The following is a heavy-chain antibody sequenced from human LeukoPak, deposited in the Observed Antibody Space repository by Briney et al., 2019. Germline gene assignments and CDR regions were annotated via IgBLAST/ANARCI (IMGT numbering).Heavy chain of an antibody. Sequence: SSGTLSLTCAVSGVSISSSNWWSWFRQPPGKGLEWIGQIYHSGRTNDNPSLKSRVTLSVDKSNNQFALRLTSVTAADTAVYYCARGVSSSWYYFDYWGQGTLVTVSS. J-gene: IGHJ4*02. V-gene: IGHV4-4*02. CDR1: GVSISSSNW. D-gene: IGHD6-13*01. CDR3: ARGVSSSWYYFDY. CDR2: IYHSGRT.